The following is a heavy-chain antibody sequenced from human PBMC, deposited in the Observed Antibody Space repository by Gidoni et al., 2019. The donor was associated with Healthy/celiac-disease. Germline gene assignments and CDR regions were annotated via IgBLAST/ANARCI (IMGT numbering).Heavy chain of an antibody. V-gene: IGHV4-31*03. D-gene: IGHD2-15*01. CDR1: GGSISSGGYY. CDR3: ARADCSGGSCYHYYYYGMDV. Sequence: QVQLQESGPGLVKPSQTLSLTCTVSGGSISSGGYYWSWIRQHPGKGLEWIGYIYYSGSTYYNPSLKSRVTISVDTSKNQFSLKLSSVTAADTAVYYCARADCSGGSCYHYYYYGMDVWGQGTTVTVSS. J-gene: IGHJ6*02. CDR2: IYYSGST.